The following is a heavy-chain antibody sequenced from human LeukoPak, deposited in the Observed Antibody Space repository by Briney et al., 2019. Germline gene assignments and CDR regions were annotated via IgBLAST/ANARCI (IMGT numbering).Heavy chain of an antibody. CDR1: GFTFNNYA. CDR2: IGDNGGDT. Sequence: GGSLRLSCAASGFTFNNYAMSWVRQAPGKGLEWVSAIGDNGGDTKYAVSVKGRFTISRDNSRSALYLQMNTLRVEDTAIYYCGRDWKLDYWGEGTLVTVSS. J-gene: IGHJ4*02. V-gene: IGHV3-23*01. D-gene: IGHD1-1*01. CDR3: GRDWKLDY.